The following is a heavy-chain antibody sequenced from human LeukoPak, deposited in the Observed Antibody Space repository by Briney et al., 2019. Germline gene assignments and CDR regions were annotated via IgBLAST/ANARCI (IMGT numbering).Heavy chain of an antibody. J-gene: IGHJ4*02. D-gene: IGHD6-13*01. CDR3: ARSPHPHPQEYSSSWYLDY. Sequence: SETLSLTCAVYGGSFSGYYWSWIRQPPGKGLEWIGEINHSGSTNYNPSLKSRVTISVDTSKNQFSLKLSSVTAADTAVYYCARSPHPHPQEYSSSWYLDYWGQGTLVTVSS. V-gene: IGHV4-34*01. CDR1: GGSFSGYY. CDR2: INHSGST.